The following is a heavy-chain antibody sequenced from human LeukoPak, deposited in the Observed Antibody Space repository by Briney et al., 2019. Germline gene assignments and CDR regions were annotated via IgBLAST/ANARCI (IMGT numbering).Heavy chain of an antibody. J-gene: IGHJ5*02. CDR2: IIPIFGTA. CDR3: ARDQGWFDP. Sequence: GASVKVAWKASGGTFSSYAISWVRQAPGRGLSWMGAIIPIFGTANYAQKFQGRVTITTDESTSTAYMELSSLRSEDTAEYYCARDQGWFDPWGQGTLVTVYS. V-gene: IGHV1-69*05. CDR1: GGTFSSYA.